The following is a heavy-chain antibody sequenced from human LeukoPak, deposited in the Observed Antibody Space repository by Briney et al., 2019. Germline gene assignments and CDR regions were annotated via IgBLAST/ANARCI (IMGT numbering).Heavy chain of an antibody. CDR1: GYTFTSYD. V-gene: IGHV1-8*03. J-gene: IGHJ5*02. CDR3: ARAHWFLDYGDHPAVRNWFDP. D-gene: IGHD4-17*01. CDR2: MNPNSGNT. Sequence: ASVKVSCKTSGYTFTSYDINWVRQATGQGLEWMGWMNPNSGNTGYAQKFQGRVTITRNTSISTAYMELSSLRSEDTAVYYCARAHWFLDYGDHPAVRNWFDPWGQGTLVTVSS.